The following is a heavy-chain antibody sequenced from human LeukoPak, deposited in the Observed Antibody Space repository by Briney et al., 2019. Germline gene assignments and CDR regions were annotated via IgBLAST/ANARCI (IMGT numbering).Heavy chain of an antibody. Sequence: PSETLSLTCTVSGGSITSYYWSWIRQPPGKGLEWIGYIYYSWSTNYNPSLKSRVTISVDTSKNQFSLKLSSVTAADTAVYYCARGGVNYKIAGPWGQGALVTVSS. V-gene: IGHV4-59*01. CDR3: ARGGVNYKIAGP. J-gene: IGHJ5*02. D-gene: IGHD3-10*01. CDR1: GGSITSYY. CDR2: IYYSWST.